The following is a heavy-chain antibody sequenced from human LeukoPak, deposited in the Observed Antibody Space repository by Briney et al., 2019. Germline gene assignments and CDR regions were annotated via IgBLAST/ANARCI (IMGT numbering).Heavy chain of an antibody. CDR2: ISGSGGST. CDR3: ARANDNTGYYPDYFDY. J-gene: IGHJ4*02. V-gene: IGHV3-23*01. D-gene: IGHD3-22*01. Sequence: PGGSLRLSCAASGFTFSSYAMSWVRQAPGKGLEWVSAISGSGGSTYYADSVKGRFTISRDNSKNTLYLRVNSLRTEDTAMYYCARANDNTGYYPDYFDYWGQGTLVTVSS. CDR1: GFTFSSYA.